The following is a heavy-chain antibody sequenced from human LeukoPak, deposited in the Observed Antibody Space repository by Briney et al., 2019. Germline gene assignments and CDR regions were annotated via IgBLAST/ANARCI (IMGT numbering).Heavy chain of an antibody. Sequence: PGGSLRLSCAASGFTFSSYWLSWVRQAPGKGLEWVANIKQDGTEKYYLDSVKGRFTISRDNAKNSLFLQMNTLKTGDTAVYYCAREAIVGTTFPSDYWGLGTLVTVSS. CDR2: IKQDGTEK. CDR3: AREAIVGTTFPSDY. CDR1: GFTFSSYW. J-gene: IGHJ4*02. V-gene: IGHV3-7*01. D-gene: IGHD1-26*01.